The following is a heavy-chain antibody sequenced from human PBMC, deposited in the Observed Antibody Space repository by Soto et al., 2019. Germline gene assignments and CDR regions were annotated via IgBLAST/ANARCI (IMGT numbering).Heavy chain of an antibody. Sequence: SETLSLTCTVSGGSISSYHWSWIRQSPGKGLEWIGYVFYTGSTKYNPALKRRVTISVDTPKNQFSLKLSSVSAADTGLYYCARSYSGTFYGYDTWGQGILVT. CDR2: VFYTGST. D-gene: IGHD1-26*01. CDR3: ARSYSGTFYGYDT. J-gene: IGHJ5*02. V-gene: IGHV4-59*01. CDR1: GGSISSYH.